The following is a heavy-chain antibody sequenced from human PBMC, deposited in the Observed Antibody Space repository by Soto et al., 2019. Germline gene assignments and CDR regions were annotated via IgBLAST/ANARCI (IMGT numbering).Heavy chain of an antibody. CDR3: AYLPCSGGSCYWFSFSGMDV. D-gene: IGHD2-15*01. Sequence: QITLKESGPPLVKPTQTLTLTCTFSGFSLSTSGVGVAWIRQPPGKALEWLALIYWDDDKRYRPSLESRLTITKDASKNQVVLTLTNRYSVDTATYYCAYLPCSGGSCYWFSFSGMDVWGQGTTFTVSS. J-gene: IGHJ6*02. CDR2: IYWDDDK. CDR1: GFSLSTSGVG. V-gene: IGHV2-5*02.